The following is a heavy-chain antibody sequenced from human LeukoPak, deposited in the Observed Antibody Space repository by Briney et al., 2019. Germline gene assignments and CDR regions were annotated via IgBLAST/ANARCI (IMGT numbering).Heavy chain of an antibody. D-gene: IGHD3-10*01. CDR1: RYTFTGYY. Sequence: ASVKVSCKASRYTFTGYYMHWVRQAPGQGLEWMGGIIPIFGTANYAQKFQGRVTITADESTSTAYMELSSLRSEDTAVYYCATEYYYGSGSYYKGDYWGQGTLVTVSS. CDR3: ATEYYYGSGSYYKGDY. V-gene: IGHV1-69*13. J-gene: IGHJ4*02. CDR2: IIPIFGTA.